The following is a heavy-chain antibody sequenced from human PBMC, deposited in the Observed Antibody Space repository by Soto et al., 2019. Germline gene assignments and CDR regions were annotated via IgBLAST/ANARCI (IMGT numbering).Heavy chain of an antibody. Sequence: GGSLRLSCAASGFTFSGTTMGWVRQAPGKGLQWVSTIDGSGGGTYYGNSVRGRFIISRDDSKNTLYLQMDSLRAEDTAVYYCAKDAAGTKPFDHWGQGTLVTVSS. CDR1: GFTFSGTT. CDR2: IDGSGGGT. V-gene: IGHV3-23*02. J-gene: IGHJ4*02. D-gene: IGHD1-1*01. CDR3: AKDAAGTKPFDH.